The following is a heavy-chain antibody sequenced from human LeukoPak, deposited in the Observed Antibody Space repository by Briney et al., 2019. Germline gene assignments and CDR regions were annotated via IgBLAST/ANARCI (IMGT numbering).Heavy chain of an antibody. CDR3: AAYYDFWSGYYGDYYYYMDV. V-gene: IGHV1-69*05. D-gene: IGHD3-3*01. Sequence: SVKVSCKASGGTFSSYAISWVRQAPGQGLEWMGGIIPIFGTANYAQKFQGRVTITTDESTSTAYMELSSLRSEDTAVYYCAAYYDFWSGYYGDYYYYMDVWGKGTTVTVSS. CDR2: IIPIFGTA. CDR1: GGTFSSYA. J-gene: IGHJ6*03.